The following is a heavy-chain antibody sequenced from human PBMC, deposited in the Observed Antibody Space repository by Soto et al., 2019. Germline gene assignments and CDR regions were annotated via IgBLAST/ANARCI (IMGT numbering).Heavy chain of an antibody. CDR2: IFPTGNT. J-gene: IGHJ3*02. CDR1: SGTLRNYY. CDR3: ARGLHCTNGVCYPHDAFDI. D-gene: IGHD2-8*01. V-gene: IGHV4-4*07. Sequence: PSETLSLTSTVSSGTLRNYYWRWIRQPAGKGLEWIGRIFPTGNTDYNPSLKSRVTISVDTSKNQFSLKLSSVTAADTAVYYCARGLHCTNGVCYPHDAFDIWGQGTMVTVSS.